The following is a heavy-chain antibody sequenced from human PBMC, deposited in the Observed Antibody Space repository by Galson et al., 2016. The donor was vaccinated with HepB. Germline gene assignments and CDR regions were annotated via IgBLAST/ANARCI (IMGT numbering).Heavy chain of an antibody. Sequence: SLRLSCAASGFTFRSYGMHWVRQAPGQGLEWVAGISWDSGSTGYAHYVKGRVTISRDNATNSLYLQMNSLRAGDTALYYGAKDSGAYYYDSSGYRRNAFDIWGQGTMVTVSS. D-gene: IGHD3-22*01. J-gene: IGHJ3*02. CDR2: ISWDSGST. CDR3: AKDSGAYYYDSSGYRRNAFDI. V-gene: IGHV3-9*01. CDR1: GFTFRSYG.